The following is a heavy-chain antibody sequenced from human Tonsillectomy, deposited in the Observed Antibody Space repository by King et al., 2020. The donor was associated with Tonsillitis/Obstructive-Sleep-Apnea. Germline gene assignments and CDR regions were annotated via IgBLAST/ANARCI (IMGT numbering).Heavy chain of an antibody. CDR2: IWSDGNNK. Sequence: VQLVESGGGVVQPGRSLRLSCATSGFTFSTYGMHWVRQAPGKGLEWVALIWSDGNNKFYADSVKGRFTISRDNSQNTLYLQMNSLRAEDTAVYYCVRGGLVATWQGYYFDSWGQGTFLTVSS. CDR1: GFTFSTYG. J-gene: IGHJ4*02. V-gene: IGHV3-33*01. D-gene: IGHD5-12*01. CDR3: VRGGLVATWQGYYFDS.